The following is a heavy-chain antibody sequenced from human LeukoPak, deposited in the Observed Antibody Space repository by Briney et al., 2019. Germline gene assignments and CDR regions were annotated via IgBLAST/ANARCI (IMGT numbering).Heavy chain of an antibody. Sequence: ASVNVSCKVSGYTLTEVSMHWVRQATGKGLERMGGFDPEDGETIYAQKFQGRVTMTEDTSTDTAYMELSSLRSEDTAVYYCATDPAPPYCGGDCYSGYWGQGTLVTVSS. V-gene: IGHV1-24*01. CDR1: GYTLTEVS. J-gene: IGHJ4*02. D-gene: IGHD2-21*02. CDR3: ATDPAPPYCGGDCYSGY. CDR2: FDPEDGET.